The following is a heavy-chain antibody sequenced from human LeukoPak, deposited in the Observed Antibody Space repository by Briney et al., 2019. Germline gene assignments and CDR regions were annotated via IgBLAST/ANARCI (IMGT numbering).Heavy chain of an antibody. V-gene: IGHV3-23*01. CDR3: ALVTWRSIVVVPGANSMDV. Sequence: GGSLTLSCSASGFTFSSYAMSWLRPAPGKGLEWVSSISGSGGSTYYADSVKGRFTISRDNSKNTLYLQMNSLRAEDTAVCYCALVTWRSIVVVPGANSMDVWGQGTTVTVSS. CDR2: ISGSGGST. D-gene: IGHD2-2*01. CDR1: GFTFSSYA. J-gene: IGHJ6*02.